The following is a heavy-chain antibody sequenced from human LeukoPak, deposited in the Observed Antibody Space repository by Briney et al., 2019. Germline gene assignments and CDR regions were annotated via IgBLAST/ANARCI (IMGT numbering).Heavy chain of an antibody. CDR3: ARDPIVATTMSDY. V-gene: IGHV3-23*01. CDR2: ISASGATT. Sequence: GGSLRLSCAASGFTLSKSDMIWVRQAPGKGLEWVSIISASGATTFYADSVKGRFTISRDNAKNSLYLQMNSLRAEDTAVYYCARDPIVATTMSDYWGQGTLVTVSS. J-gene: IGHJ4*02. CDR1: GFTLSKSD. D-gene: IGHD5-12*01.